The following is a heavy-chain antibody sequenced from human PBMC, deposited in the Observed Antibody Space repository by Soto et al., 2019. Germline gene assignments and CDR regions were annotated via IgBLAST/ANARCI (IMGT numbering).Heavy chain of an antibody. CDR2: IYYSGST. J-gene: IGHJ3*01. Sequence: SETLSLTCTVSGGSISNYYWSWIRQPPGKGLEWIGYIYYSGSTKYNPSLKSRVTISGDTSKNQFSLKLSSVTAADTAVYYCERWGAVVNHIPNDFDFWGQGTMVT. CDR1: GGSISNYY. CDR3: ERWGAVVNHIPNDFDF. D-gene: IGHD2-8*02. V-gene: IGHV4-59*01.